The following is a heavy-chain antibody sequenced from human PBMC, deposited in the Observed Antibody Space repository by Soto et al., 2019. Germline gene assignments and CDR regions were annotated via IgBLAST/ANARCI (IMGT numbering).Heavy chain of an antibody. D-gene: IGHD3-9*01. CDR1: GFTFSSYA. CDR2: ISGTGRTT. CDR3: VHPPPHFVWLPRGDY. Sequence: EGQLLESGGGLVQPGGSLRLSCAASGFTFSSYAMSWVRQTPAQGLEWVSTISGTGRTTYYADSVKGRFTISRDNSKNTLYLQMNSLRAEDTAVYYCVHPPPHFVWLPRGDYWGQGTLVSVSS. V-gene: IGHV3-23*01. J-gene: IGHJ4*02.